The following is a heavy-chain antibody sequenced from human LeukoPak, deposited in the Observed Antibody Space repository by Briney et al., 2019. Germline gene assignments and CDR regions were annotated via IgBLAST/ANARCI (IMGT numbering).Heavy chain of an antibody. V-gene: IGHV1-8*01. D-gene: IGHD1-26*01. Sequence: GASVKVSCKASGYTFTSYDINWVRQATGQGLEWMGWMNPNSGNTGYAQKFQGRVTMTRNTSISTAYMELSSLRSEDTAVYYCARDPYSGNYGNDYYYYMDVWGKGTTVTISS. CDR2: MNPNSGNT. J-gene: IGHJ6*03. CDR1: GYTFTSYD. CDR3: ARDPYSGNYGNDYYYYMDV.